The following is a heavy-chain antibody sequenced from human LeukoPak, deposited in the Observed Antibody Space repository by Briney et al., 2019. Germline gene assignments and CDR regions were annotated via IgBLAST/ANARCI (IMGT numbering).Heavy chain of an antibody. V-gene: IGHV3-7*01. D-gene: IGHD1-1*01. CDR3: ARDLDLRDAFDI. CDR1: GFTFSDHY. J-gene: IGHJ3*02. CDR2: IKQDGSEK. Sequence: GGSLRLSCVASGFTFSDHYMDWVRQTPGKGLEWVANIKQDGSEKYYVDSVKGRFTISRDNAKNSLYLQMNSLRAEDTAVYSCARDLDLRDAFDIWGQGTMITVSS.